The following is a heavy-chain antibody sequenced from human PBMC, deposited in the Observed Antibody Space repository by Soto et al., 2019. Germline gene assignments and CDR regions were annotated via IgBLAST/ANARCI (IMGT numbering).Heavy chain of an antibody. J-gene: IGHJ6*02. CDR2: IYYSGST. Sequence: SETLSLTCTVSGGSISSSSYYWGWIRQPPGKGLEWIGSIYYSGSTYYNPSLKSRVTISVDTSKNQFSLKLSSVTAADTAVYYCARGEATAMVTYDYYYYGMDVWGQGTTVTVSS. CDR1: GGSISSSSYY. D-gene: IGHD5-18*01. CDR3: ARGEATAMVTYDYYYYGMDV. V-gene: IGHV4-39*01.